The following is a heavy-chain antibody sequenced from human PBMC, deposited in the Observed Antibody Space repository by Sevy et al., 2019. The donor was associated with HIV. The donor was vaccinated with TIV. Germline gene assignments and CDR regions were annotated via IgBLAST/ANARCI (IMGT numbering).Heavy chain of an antibody. CDR1: GGSISSDSYY. V-gene: IGHV4-39*01. J-gene: IGHJ6*02. D-gene: IGHD3-10*01. Sequence: GSLRLSCIVSGGSISSDSYYWGWIRQPPGKGLEWIGSIYYTGSTYYNPSLKSRVTISSDTSKNQFSLRLGSVTAADTALYFCARPSSLYYYYAMDVWGQGTMVTVSS. CDR3: ARPSSLYYYYAMDV. CDR2: IYYTGST.